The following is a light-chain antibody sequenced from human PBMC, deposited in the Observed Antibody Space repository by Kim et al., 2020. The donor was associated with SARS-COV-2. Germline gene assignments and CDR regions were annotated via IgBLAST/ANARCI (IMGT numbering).Light chain of an antibody. CDR2: DAS. V-gene: IGKV3D-7*01. CDR3: QQDYNLWT. J-gene: IGKJ1*01. Sequence: PGERAPLSCRASQSVSSSYLSWYQKKPGQAPRLLIYDASTRATGIPPRFSGSGSGTDFTLTISSLQPEDFAVYYCQQDYNLWTFGQGTKVDIK. CDR1: QSVSSSY.